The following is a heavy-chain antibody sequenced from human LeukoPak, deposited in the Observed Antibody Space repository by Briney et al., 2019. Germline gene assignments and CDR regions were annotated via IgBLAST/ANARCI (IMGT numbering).Heavy chain of an antibody. CDR1: GGTFSSYA. CDR2: IIPIFGTA. D-gene: IGHD1-1*01. Sequence: SVMVSCKASGGTFSSYAISWVRQAPGQGLEWMGRIIPIFGTANYAQKFQGRVTITTDESTSTAYMELSSLRSEDTAVYYCARDRTGTTSRRWFDPWGQGTLVTVSS. J-gene: IGHJ5*02. CDR3: ARDRTGTTSRRWFDP. V-gene: IGHV1-69*05.